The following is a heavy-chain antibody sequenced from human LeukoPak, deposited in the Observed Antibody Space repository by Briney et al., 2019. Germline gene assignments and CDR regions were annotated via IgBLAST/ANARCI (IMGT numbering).Heavy chain of an antibody. J-gene: IGHJ4*02. Sequence: GGSLRLSCAASGFIFNNEWMDWVRQAPGKGLEWVANIRADGTEKYYVDSVKGRFTIPRDNAKNSLYLQLNSLRVEDTAVYYCSRRLDYWGQGTLVTVSS. CDR2: IRADGTEK. V-gene: IGHV3-7*03. CDR3: SRRLDY. CDR1: GFIFNNEW.